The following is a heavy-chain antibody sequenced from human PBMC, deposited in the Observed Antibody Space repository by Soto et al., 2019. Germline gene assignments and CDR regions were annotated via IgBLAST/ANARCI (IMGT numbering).Heavy chain of an antibody. CDR3: ARRRPAAGVHTYYYYYMDV. J-gene: IGHJ6*03. Sequence: KPSETLSLTCTVSGGSISSSSYYWGWIRQPPGKGLEWIGSIYYSGSTYYNPSLKSRVTISVDTSKNQFSLKLSSVTAADTAVYYCARRRPAAGVHTYYYYYMDVWGKGTTVTVSS. V-gene: IGHV4-39*01. CDR1: GGSISSSSYY. D-gene: IGHD6-13*01. CDR2: IYYSGST.